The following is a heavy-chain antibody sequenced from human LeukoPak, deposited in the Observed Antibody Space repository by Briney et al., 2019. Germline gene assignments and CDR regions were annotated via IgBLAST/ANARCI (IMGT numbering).Heavy chain of an antibody. V-gene: IGHV3-74*01. J-gene: IGHJ4*02. D-gene: IGHD1-1*01. CDR2: INTDETIT. CDR1: GFTFSNHW. Sequence: VGSLRLSCAASGFTFSNHWMHWVRQAPGKGPMWISRINTDETITTYADSVMGRFSISRDNAKNTLYLQMNNLRAEDTAVYYCARDLTWNQVDYWGQGALVTVSS. CDR3: ARDLTWNQVDY.